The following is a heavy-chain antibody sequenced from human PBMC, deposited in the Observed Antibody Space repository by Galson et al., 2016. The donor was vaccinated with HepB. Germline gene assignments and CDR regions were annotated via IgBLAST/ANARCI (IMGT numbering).Heavy chain of an antibody. D-gene: IGHD3-3*01. CDR3: AKRDYDFWSDYFPYYFDY. Sequence: LRLSCAASGFTFSSYAMSWVRQAPGKGLECVSAISGSGGYTYYADSVKGRFTISRDNSKNTLYLQMNSLRAEDTAIYYCAKRDYDFWSDYFPYYFDYWGQGTLVTVSS. CDR1: GFTFSSYA. J-gene: IGHJ4*02. V-gene: IGHV3-23*01. CDR2: ISGSGGYT.